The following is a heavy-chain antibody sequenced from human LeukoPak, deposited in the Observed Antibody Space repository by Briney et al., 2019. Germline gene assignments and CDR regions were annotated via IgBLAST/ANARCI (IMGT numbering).Heavy chain of an antibody. D-gene: IGHD3-16*02. CDR1: GFTFSNAW. CDR2: IKSKTDGGTT. J-gene: IGHJ4*02. V-gene: IGHV3-15*01. Sequence: GGSLRLSCAASGFTFSNAWMSWVRQAPGKGLEWVGRIKSKTDGGTTDYAAPVKGRFTISRDYPKNTMYLQMNSLKTEATAVYYCTTDHRIMITFGGVIAPGYWGQGTLVTVSS. CDR3: TTDHRIMITFGGVIAPGY.